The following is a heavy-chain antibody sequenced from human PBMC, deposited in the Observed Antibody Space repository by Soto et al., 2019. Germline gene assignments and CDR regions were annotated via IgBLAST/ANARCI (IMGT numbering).Heavy chain of an antibody. D-gene: IGHD3-10*01. CDR1: GGSISSSSYY. CDR2: IYYSGST. J-gene: IGHJ6*04. Sequence: SETLSLTCTVSGGSISSSSYYWGWIRQPPGKGLEWIGSIYYSGSTYYNPSLKSRVTISVDTSKNQFSLKLSSVTAADTAVYYCAGIRVYGSGSYVKTYYYYYGMDVWGKGTTVTVSS. CDR3: AGIRVYGSGSYVKTYYYYYGMDV. V-gene: IGHV4-39*01.